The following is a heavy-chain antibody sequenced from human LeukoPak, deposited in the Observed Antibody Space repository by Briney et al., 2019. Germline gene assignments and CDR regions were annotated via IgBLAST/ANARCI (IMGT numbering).Heavy chain of an antibody. Sequence: GGSLRLSCAASGFTVSSNYMSWVRQAPGKGLEWVSVIYSGGSTYYADSVKGRFTISRDNSKNTLYLQMNSLRAEDTAVYYCARSFGGYNWFDPWGQGTLVTVSS. V-gene: IGHV3-66*01. CDR2: IYSGGST. CDR1: GFTVSSNY. J-gene: IGHJ5*02. CDR3: ARSFGGYNWFDP. D-gene: IGHD4-23*01.